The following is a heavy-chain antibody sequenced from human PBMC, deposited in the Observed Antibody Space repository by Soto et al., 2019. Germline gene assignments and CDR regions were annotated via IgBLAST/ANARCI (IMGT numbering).Heavy chain of an antibody. CDR1: GFSFSNAW. D-gene: IGHD3-10*01. J-gene: IGHJ5*02. CDR3: TTDDAWFGELLPT. Sequence: PGGSLRLSCAASGFSFSNAWMSWVRQARGKGLEWVGRIKSKTDGGTTDYAAPVKGRFTISRDDSKNTLYLQMNSLKTEDTAVYYCTTDDAWFGELLPTWGQGTLVTVSS. CDR2: IKSKTDGGTT. V-gene: IGHV3-15*01.